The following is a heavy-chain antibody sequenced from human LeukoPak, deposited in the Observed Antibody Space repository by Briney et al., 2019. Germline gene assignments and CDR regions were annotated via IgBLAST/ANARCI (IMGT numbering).Heavy chain of an antibody. Sequence: GRSLRLSCATSGFTFSNYGMHWVRQAPGKGLEWVAVISHDGTKEYYADSVKGRFTISRDNSKNTLFLQINGLRGEDTAVYYRANHFDETGFDHWGQGTLVTVSS. CDR1: GFTFSNYG. V-gene: IGHV3-30*18. J-gene: IGHJ4*02. CDR2: ISHDGTKE. CDR3: ANHFDETGFDH.